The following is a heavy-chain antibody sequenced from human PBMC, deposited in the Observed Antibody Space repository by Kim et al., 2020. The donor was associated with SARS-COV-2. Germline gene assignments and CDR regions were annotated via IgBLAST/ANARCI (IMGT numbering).Heavy chain of an antibody. Sequence: SPSLNGQVTISADNAIGTAYLQWSSLKASDTAIYYCARLTVITDLFDPWGQGTLVTVSS. J-gene: IGHJ5*02. D-gene: IGHD4-17*01. CDR3: ARLTVITDLFDP. V-gene: IGHV5-10-1*01.